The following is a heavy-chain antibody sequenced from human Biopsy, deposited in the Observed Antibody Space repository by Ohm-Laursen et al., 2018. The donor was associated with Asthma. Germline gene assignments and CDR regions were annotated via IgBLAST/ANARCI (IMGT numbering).Heavy chain of an antibody. V-gene: IGHV4-30-4*01. Sequence: SQTLSLTCTVSGASIKTDDHYWNWLRQPPGKGLEWFGFIHCSGSTSYNPSLKGGVTISVDTSKNQFSLKLSSVTAADTAVYYCARASVAASSNWFDPWGQGTLVTVSS. D-gene: IGHD6-19*01. J-gene: IGHJ5*02. CDR3: ARASVAASSNWFDP. CDR2: IHCSGST. CDR1: GASIKTDDHY.